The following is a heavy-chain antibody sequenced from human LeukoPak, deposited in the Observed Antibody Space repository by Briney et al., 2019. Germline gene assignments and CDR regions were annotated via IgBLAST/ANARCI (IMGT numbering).Heavy chain of an antibody. CDR3: ARQRRYCSGDNCYQRTFDY. V-gene: IGHV3-7*01. CDR1: GFIFNNYW. D-gene: IGHD2-15*01. Sequence: GGSLRLSCAASGFIFNNYWISWVRQAPGEGLEWVANIKQDGSEKYYVDPVKGRFTISRDNAKNSLYLQMNSLRAEDTAVYYCARQRRYCSGDNCYQRTFDYWGQGTLVTVSS. CDR2: IKQDGSEK. J-gene: IGHJ4*02.